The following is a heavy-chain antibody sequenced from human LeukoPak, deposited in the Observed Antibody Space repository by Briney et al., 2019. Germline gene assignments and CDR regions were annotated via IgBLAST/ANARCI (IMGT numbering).Heavy chain of an antibody. CDR3: VRGLRDGSGSYYHWFDP. CDR1: GFTVSSNY. J-gene: IGHJ5*02. CDR2: IYSGGST. D-gene: IGHD3-10*01. V-gene: IGHV3-53*01. Sequence: GGSLRLSCAASGFTVSSNYMSWVRQAPGKGLEWVSVIYSGGSTYYADSVKGRFTISRDNSKNTLYLQMNSLRAEDTAVYYCVRGLRDGSGSYYHWFDPWGQGTLVTVSS.